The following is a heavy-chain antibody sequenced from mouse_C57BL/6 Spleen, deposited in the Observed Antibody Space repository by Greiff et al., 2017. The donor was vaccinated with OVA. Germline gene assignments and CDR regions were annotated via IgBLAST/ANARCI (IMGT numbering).Heavy chain of an antibody. V-gene: IGHV1-50*01. D-gene: IGHD4-1*01. CDR1: GYTFTSYW. Sequence: QVQLKQPGAELVKPGASVKLSCKASGYTFTSYWMQWVKQRPGQGLEWIGEIDPSDSYTNYNQKFKGKATLTVDTSSSTAYMQLSSLTSEDSAVYYCAPLGAWFAYWGQGTLVTVSA. J-gene: IGHJ3*01. CDR2: IDPSDSYT. CDR3: APLGAWFAY.